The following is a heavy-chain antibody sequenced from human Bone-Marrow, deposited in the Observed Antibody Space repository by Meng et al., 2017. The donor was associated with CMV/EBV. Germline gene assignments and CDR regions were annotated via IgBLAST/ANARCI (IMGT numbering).Heavy chain of an antibody. D-gene: IGHD2-15*01. V-gene: IGHV1-18*01. CDR1: GYTFTSYG. Sequence: ASVKVSCKASGYTFTSYGISWVRQAPGQGLEWMGWISAYNGNTNYAQKLQGRVTMTTDTSTSTAYMELRSLRSDDTAVYYCARDLTNNCSGGSCYRWFDPWGQGTLVTVPS. CDR2: ISAYNGNT. CDR3: ARDLTNNCSGGSCYRWFDP. J-gene: IGHJ5*02.